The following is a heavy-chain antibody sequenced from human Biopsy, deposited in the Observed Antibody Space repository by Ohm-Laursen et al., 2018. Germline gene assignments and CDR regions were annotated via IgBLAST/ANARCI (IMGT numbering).Heavy chain of an antibody. V-gene: IGHV4-34*08. D-gene: IGHD2-15*01. CDR1: GKTFSDYY. CDR3: GNEVHGRDY. CDR2: INQSGRT. Sequence: GTLSFTCGVYGKTFSDYYWSWIRQPPGKGLEWIGQINQSGRTNYNPSLKSRVNISADKSNNQFSLKLTSVTSADTAVYFCGNEVHGRDYWGLGALVTVSS. J-gene: IGHJ4*02.